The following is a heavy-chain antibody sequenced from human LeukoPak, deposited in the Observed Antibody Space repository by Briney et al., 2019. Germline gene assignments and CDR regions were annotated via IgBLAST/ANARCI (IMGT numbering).Heavy chain of an antibody. CDR3: ARTRYYYNSRSYGAPYYFDY. D-gene: IGHD3-10*01. CDR1: GGSISSNSYY. Sequence: SETLSLTCAVSGGSISSNSYYWGWIRQPPGKGLEWIGSIYYSGSTYYNPSLKSRVTISVDTSKNQFSLKLSSVTAADTAVYYCARTRYYYNSRSYGAPYYFDYWGQGTLATVSS. V-gene: IGHV4-39*01. CDR2: IYYSGST. J-gene: IGHJ4*02.